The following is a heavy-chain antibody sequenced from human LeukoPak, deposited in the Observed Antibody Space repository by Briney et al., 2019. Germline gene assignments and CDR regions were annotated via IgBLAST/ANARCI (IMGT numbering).Heavy chain of an antibody. CDR1: GGSISSGGYY. J-gene: IGHJ3*02. V-gene: IGHV4-30-2*01. CDR2: IYHSGST. Sequence: PSETLSLTCTVSGGSISSGGYYWSWIRQPPGKGLEWIVYIYHSGSTYYNPSLKSRVTISVDRSKNQFSLKLGSVTAADTAVYYCARASSSIAARVEAFDIWGQGTMVTVSS. D-gene: IGHD6-6*01. CDR3: ARASSSIAARVEAFDI.